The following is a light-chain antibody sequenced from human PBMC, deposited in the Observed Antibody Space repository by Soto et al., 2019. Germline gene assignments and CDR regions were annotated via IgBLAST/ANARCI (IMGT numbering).Light chain of an antibody. V-gene: IGKV1-27*01. CDR3: PTYTGAPWT. CDR1: QGISSY. Sequence: DIQLTQSPSSLSASVGDRVTITCRASQGISSYLVWYQQKPGTVPKVLIFAASNLQTGVPSRFSGSGSGTDFTLTISSLQPEDVATYYCPTYTGAPWTFGQGTKVEIK. CDR2: AAS. J-gene: IGKJ1*01.